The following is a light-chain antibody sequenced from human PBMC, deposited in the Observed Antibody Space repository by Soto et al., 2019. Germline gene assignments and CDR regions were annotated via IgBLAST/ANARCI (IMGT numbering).Light chain of an antibody. CDR2: DVS. J-gene: IGLJ1*01. CDR3: NSYTSSSTDV. CDR1: SSDVGGYNY. V-gene: IGLV2-14*01. Sequence: QSVLTQPASVSGSPGQSITISCTGTSSDVGGYNYVSWYQQHPGKAPKLMIYDVSNRPSGGSNRFSGSKSGNTASLTISGLQAEDEADYYCNSYTSSSTDVFGTGTKLTVL.